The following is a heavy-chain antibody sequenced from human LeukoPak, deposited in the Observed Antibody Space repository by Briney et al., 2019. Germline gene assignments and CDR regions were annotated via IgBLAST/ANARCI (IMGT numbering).Heavy chain of an antibody. CDR1: GFSFTNYW. CDR2: ISSDGSVT. D-gene: IGHD2-21*02. Sequence: GGSLTLSCAVSGFSFTNYWMHWVRQDPGKGRGWVSYISSDGSVTKYADSVKGRFTISRDNAVNTLYLQMNSLRVEDTAVYYCVRGSLRLPRSTPDYWGQGTLVTVSS. CDR3: VRGSLRLPRSTPDY. J-gene: IGHJ4*02. V-gene: IGHV3-74*03.